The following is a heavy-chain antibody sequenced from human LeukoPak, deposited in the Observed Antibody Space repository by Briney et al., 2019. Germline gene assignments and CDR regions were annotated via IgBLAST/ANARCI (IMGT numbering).Heavy chain of an antibody. Sequence: PSETLSLTCTVSGGSISSRSDYWGWIRQTPGKGLEWIGNLDSSGSTYYNPSLKSRVTISVGTSKYQFSLNLRSVTAADTAIYFCSRSHDYGGLYFYYYMDVWGKGTTVTVSS. D-gene: IGHD4-23*01. CDR3: SRSHDYGGLYFYYYMDV. CDR2: LDSSGST. CDR1: GGSISSRSDY. V-gene: IGHV4-39*01. J-gene: IGHJ6*03.